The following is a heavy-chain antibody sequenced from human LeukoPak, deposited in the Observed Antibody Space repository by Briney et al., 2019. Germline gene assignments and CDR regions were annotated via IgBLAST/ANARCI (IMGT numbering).Heavy chain of an antibody. CDR2: ISSSSSTI. CDR1: GFTFSSYS. CDR3: ASTSWFGELSGDY. Sequence: GGSLRLSCAASGFTFSSYSMNWVRQAPGKGLEWVSYISSSSSTIYYADSVKGRFIISRDNAKNSLYLQMNSLRAEDTAVYYCASTSWFGELSGDYWGQGTLVTVSS. V-gene: IGHV3-48*04. D-gene: IGHD3-10*01. J-gene: IGHJ4*02.